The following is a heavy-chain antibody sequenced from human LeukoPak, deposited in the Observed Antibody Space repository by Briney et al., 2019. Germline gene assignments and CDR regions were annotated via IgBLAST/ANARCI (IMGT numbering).Heavy chain of an antibody. V-gene: IGHV4-39*01. CDR2: IYYSGST. CDR3: ARCYGYSYASGGYYVDY. D-gene: IGHD3-10*01. Sequence: SETLSLTCTVSGGSISSGSYYWGWIRQPPGKGLEWIGSIYYSGSTYYNPSLKSRLTIFVDTSKNQFSLKLSSVTAADTAVYYCARCYGYSYASGGYYVDYWGQGTLVTVSS. CDR1: GGSISSGSYY. J-gene: IGHJ4*02.